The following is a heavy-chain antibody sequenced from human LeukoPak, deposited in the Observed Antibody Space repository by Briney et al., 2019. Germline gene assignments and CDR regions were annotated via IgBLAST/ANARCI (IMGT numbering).Heavy chain of an antibody. CDR2: VKYIGTA. D-gene: IGHD2-2*01. CDR3: ARRLTQYDCFDP. J-gene: IGHJ5*02. Sequence: SETLSLTCTVSGGPVSNSSYFWGYIRQPPGKGLEWMGGVKYIGTAYYNSSLRDRLTISTDTSKNQFSLHLNSVTPEDTAVYYCARRLTQYDCFDPWGQGILVTVSS. V-gene: IGHV4-39*01. CDR1: GGPVSNSSYF.